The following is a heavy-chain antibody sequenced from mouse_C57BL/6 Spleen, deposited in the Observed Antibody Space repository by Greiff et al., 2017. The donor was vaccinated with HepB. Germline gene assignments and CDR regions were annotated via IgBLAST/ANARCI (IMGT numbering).Heavy chain of an antibody. J-gene: IGHJ2*01. Sequence: QVQLQQPGAELVKPGASVKLSCKASGYTFTSYWMHWVKQRPGQGLEWIGMIHPNSGSTNYNEKFKSKATLTVDKSSSTSYMQLSSLTSEDSAVYSCARSPPYLHYFDYWGQGTTLTVSS. CDR3: ARSPPYLHYFDY. CDR2: IHPNSGST. CDR1: GYTFTSYW. D-gene: IGHD5-5*01. V-gene: IGHV1-64*01.